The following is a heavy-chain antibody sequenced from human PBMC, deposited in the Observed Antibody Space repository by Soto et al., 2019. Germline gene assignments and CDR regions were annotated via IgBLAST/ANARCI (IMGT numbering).Heavy chain of an antibody. Sequence: QVRLVQSGAEVKKPGASVKVSCKASGYTFTTYGISWVRQAPGQGLEWVGWISTYNDIATYAQKLQGRVTMPTDRSTNTAYMELSSLRSDDTAVDYCAIERSWSYSGVFYLYFWCQGTLVTGSA. CDR3: AIERSWSYSGVFYLYF. V-gene: IGHV1-18*04. CDR2: ISTYNDIA. D-gene: IGHD1-26*01. CDR1: GYTFTTYG. J-gene: IGHJ4*02.